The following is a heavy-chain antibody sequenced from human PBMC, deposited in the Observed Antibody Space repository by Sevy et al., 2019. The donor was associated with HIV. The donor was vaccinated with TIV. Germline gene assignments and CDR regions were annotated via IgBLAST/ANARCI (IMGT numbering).Heavy chain of an antibody. CDR3: ARLPYYDFWSGYFLDY. CDR2: ISGSGSTI. CDR1: GFTFSDYY. V-gene: IGHV3-11*01. D-gene: IGHD3-3*01. J-gene: IGHJ4*02. Sequence: GGSLRLSCAASGFTFSDYYMSWIRQAPGKGLEWFSYISGSGSTIYYADSVKGRFTISRDNAKNSLYLQMNSLRAEDTAVYYCARLPYYDFWSGYFLDYWGQGTLVTVSS.